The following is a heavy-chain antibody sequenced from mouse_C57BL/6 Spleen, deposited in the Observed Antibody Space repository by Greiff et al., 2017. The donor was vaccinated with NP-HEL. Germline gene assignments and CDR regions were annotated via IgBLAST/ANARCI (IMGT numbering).Heavy chain of an antibody. CDR1: GYTFTSYE. Sequence: QVQLQQSGPELVKPGASVKLSCKASGYTFTSYEINWVKQRPGQGIEGIGWIYTRDGSTKYNGKFKGKATLTVDTSSSTAYMELHSLTSEDSAVYFCARWYSNHWYFDVWGTGTTVTVSS. D-gene: IGHD2-5*01. V-gene: IGHV1-85*01. J-gene: IGHJ1*03. CDR2: IYTRDGST. CDR3: ARWYSNHWYFDV.